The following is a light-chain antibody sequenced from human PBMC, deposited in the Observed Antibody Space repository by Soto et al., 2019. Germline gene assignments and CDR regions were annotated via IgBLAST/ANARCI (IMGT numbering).Light chain of an antibody. CDR3: MQALQTPLT. J-gene: IGKJ4*01. Sequence: DIVMTQSPLSLPVTPGEPASISCRSSQSLLHSNGHNYLDWYVQKPGQSPQLLIYLGSHRASGVHDRFSGSGSGRECTLNISRVEAEDVGVYYCMQALQTPLTFGGGTKVEIK. CDR2: LGS. CDR1: QSLLHSNGHNY. V-gene: IGKV2-28*01.